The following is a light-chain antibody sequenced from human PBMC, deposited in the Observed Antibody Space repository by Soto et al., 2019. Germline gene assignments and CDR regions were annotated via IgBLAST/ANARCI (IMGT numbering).Light chain of an antibody. V-gene: IGKV1-12*01. Sequence: DRVTITCRACQGISSWLAWYQQKPGKAPKLLIHAASTLQSGVPSRFSGSGSGTEFTLTINSLQPEDFATYYCQQTNRYPITFGQGTRLENK. J-gene: IGKJ5*01. CDR2: AAS. CDR3: QQTNRYPIT. CDR1: QGISSW.